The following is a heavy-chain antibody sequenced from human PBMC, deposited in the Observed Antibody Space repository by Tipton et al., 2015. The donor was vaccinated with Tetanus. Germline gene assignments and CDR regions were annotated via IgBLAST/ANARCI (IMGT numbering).Heavy chain of an antibody. V-gene: IGHV4-30-4*01. CDR2: IYKSGNT. CDR3: ARGGYYYYYMDV. D-gene: IGHD3-22*01. Sequence: TLSLTCTVSVGSISSGDYYWSWVRQSPGEGLEWIGHIYKSGNTYYKPFLKSRVAISIDASKNQFSLKLNSMTAADTAVYYCARGGYYYYYMDVWGKGTTVTVSS. J-gene: IGHJ6*03. CDR1: VGSISSGDYY.